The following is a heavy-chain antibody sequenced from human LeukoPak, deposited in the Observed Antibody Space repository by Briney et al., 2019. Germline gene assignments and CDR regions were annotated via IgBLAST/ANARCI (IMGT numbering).Heavy chain of an antibody. J-gene: IGHJ4*02. CDR3: AQERKAGLSVGGGDY. Sequence: PGGSLRLSCTASGFPFSTYSMSSVRQAPGKGLEWVSAISGSGGSTYYADSVKGRFTISRDNSKNTLFLQVNSLRAEDTAVYYCAQERKAGLSVGGGDYWGQGTLVTVSS. CDR1: GFPFSTYS. V-gene: IGHV3-23*01. CDR2: ISGSGGST. D-gene: IGHD3-16*01.